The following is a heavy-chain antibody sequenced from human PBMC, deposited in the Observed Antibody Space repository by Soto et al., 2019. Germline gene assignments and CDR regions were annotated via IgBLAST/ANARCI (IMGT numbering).Heavy chain of an antibody. CDR3: AKDTQSSNLNALDV. J-gene: IGHJ3*01. CDR2: ISWNSDNV. V-gene: IGHV3-9*01. D-gene: IGHD6-13*01. CDR1: GFTFDDYA. Sequence: DVQLVESGGGLGQPGGSLRLSCAASGFTFDDYAMHWVRHAPGKGLEWVSGISWNSDNVGYGDSVKGRFTISRDNAKNSLYLQMNGLRAEDTAFYYCAKDTQSSNLNALDVWGQGTTVTVS.